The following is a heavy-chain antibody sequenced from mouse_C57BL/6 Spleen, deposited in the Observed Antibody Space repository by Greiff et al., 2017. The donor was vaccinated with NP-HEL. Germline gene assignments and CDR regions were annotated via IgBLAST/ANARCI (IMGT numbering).Heavy chain of an antibody. CDR1: GYTFTDHT. J-gene: IGHJ3*01. CDR2: IYPRDGST. D-gene: IGHD2-2*01. V-gene: IGHV1-78*01. CDR3: VYYGYDVMFAY. Sequence: VQLVESDAELVKPGASVKISCKVSGYTFTDHTIHWMKQRPEQGLEWIGYIYPRDGSTKYNEKFKGKATLTADKSSSTAYMQLNSLTSEDSAVYFCVYYGYDVMFAYWGQGTLVTVSA.